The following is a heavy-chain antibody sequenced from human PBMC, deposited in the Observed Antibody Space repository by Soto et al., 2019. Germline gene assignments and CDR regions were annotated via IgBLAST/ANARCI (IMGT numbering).Heavy chain of an antibody. D-gene: IGHD3-22*01. Sequence: ASVKVSCKASGYTFTSYGSSWERQAPGQGLEWMGWISAYNGNTNYAQKLQGRVTMTTDTSTSTAYMELRSLRSDDTAVYYCARLGYDSSGYPQCMDVWGQGTTVTFSS. CDR3: ARLGYDSSGYPQCMDV. CDR2: ISAYNGNT. J-gene: IGHJ6*02. CDR1: GYTFTSYG. V-gene: IGHV1-18*04.